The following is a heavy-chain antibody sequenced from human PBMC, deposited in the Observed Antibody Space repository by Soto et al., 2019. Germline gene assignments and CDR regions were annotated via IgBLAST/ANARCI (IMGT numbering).Heavy chain of an antibody. CDR3: AKQLRRHGFYY. CDR1: GFSVSSYA. Sequence: GGSLRLSCAASGFSVSSYAMSWVRQAPGKGLEWVSAISGSGGSTYYADSVKGRFTISRDNSKNTLYLQMNSLRAEDTAVYYCAKQLRRHGFYYWGQGTLVTVSS. V-gene: IGHV3-23*01. CDR2: ISGSGGST. D-gene: IGHD2-2*01. J-gene: IGHJ4*02.